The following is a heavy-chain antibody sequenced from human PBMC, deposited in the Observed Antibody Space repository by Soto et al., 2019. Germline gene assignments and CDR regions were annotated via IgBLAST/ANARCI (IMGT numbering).Heavy chain of an antibody. Sequence: ASVKVSCKASGYTFSTSGMSWLRQAPGQGLEWMGWISTYNGDTNDAPKFQDRVTMTSDTSTSTVYMELRSLRSDDTAVYYCAGAGAAPFYYSGMDVWGKGTRATVP. CDR3: AGAGAAPFYYSGMDV. D-gene: IGHD2-15*01. CDR2: ISTYNGDT. CDR1: GYTFSTSG. J-gene: IGHJ6*04. V-gene: IGHV1-18*01.